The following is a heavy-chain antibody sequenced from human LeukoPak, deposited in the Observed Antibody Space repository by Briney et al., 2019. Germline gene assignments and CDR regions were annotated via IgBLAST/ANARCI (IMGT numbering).Heavy chain of an antibody. CDR2: TWNDGSKA. Sequence: GRSLRLSCAASGFTLRTYGVHWVRQAPGKGLEWVAVTWNDGSKAAYADSVRGRFTVSRDNSKNTVFLQMDSLRVDDTAVYYCAKDLFETHWGEVFDYWGQGTLVIVSS. J-gene: IGHJ4*02. D-gene: IGHD7-27*01. CDR1: GFTLRTYG. CDR3: AKDLFETHWGEVFDY. V-gene: IGHV3-33*06.